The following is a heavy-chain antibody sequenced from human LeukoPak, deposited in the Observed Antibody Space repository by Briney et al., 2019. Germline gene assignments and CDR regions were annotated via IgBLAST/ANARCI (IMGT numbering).Heavy chain of an antibody. CDR2: TYTGGNS. J-gene: IGHJ4*02. V-gene: IGHV3-53*01. CDR1: GFTVSSIH. Sequence: GGSLRLSCAASGFTVSSIHMVWVRQAPGKGLEWVSVTYTGGNSYYADSVKGRFIISRDNAKNSLYLQMNSLRAEDTAVYYCARCGVGVAAAAANCWGQGTLLTVSS. CDR3: ARCGVGVAAAAANC. D-gene: IGHD6-13*01.